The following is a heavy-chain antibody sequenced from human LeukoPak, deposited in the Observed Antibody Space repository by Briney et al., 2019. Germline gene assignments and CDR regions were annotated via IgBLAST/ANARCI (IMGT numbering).Heavy chain of an antibody. CDR1: GFTFNTYS. D-gene: IGHD3-3*01. Sequence: GGSLRLSCAASGFTFNTYSMNWVRQAPGKGLEWVSYISSRTTTIYYADSVKGRFTISRDNSKNTLYLQMNSLRAEDTAVYYCANCGDFWGGYYDYWGQGTLVTVSS. CDR2: ISSRTTTI. V-gene: IGHV3-48*01. J-gene: IGHJ4*02. CDR3: ANCGDFWGGYYDY.